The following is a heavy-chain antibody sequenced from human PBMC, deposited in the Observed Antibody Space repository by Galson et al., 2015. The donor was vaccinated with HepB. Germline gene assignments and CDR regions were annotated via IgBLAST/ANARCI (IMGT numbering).Heavy chain of an antibody. CDR2: IWYDGSNK. CDR3: ARGARGDGYNYYFDY. J-gene: IGHJ4*02. CDR1: GFTFSSYG. D-gene: IGHD5-24*01. V-gene: IGHV3-33*08. Sequence: SLRLSCAASGFTFSSYGMHWVRQAPGKGLEWVAVIWYDGSNKYYADSVKGRFTISRDNSKNTLYLQMNSLRAEDTAVYYCARGARGDGYNYYFDYWGQGTLFTVSS.